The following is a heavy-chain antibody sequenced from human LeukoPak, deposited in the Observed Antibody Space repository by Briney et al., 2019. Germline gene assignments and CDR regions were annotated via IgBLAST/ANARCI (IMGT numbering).Heavy chain of an antibody. CDR2: IKQDGSEK. CDR3: ARGGKFRATMGLFDY. D-gene: IGHD5-12*01. CDR1: EFTFSNYW. Sequence: PGGSLRLSCAVSEFTFSNYWMSWVRQAPGKGLEWVANIKQDGSEKYYVDSVKGRFTISRDNAKNSLYLQMNSLRAEDTAVYYCARGGKFRATMGLFDYWGQGTLVTVSS. V-gene: IGHV3-7*01. J-gene: IGHJ4*02.